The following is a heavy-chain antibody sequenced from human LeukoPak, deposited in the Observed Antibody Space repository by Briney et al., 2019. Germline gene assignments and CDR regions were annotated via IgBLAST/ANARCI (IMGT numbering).Heavy chain of an antibody. J-gene: IGHJ6*02. CDR3: ARDRLKAAMVYYYYGMDV. D-gene: IGHD5-18*01. CDR2: IIPIFGTA. CDR1: GGTFSSYA. Sequence: SVKVSCKASGGTFSSYAISWVRQAPGQGLEWMGGIIPIFGTANYAQKFQGRVTITADESTSTAYMELSSLRSEDTAVYYCARDRLKAAMVYYYYGMDVWGQGTTVTVSS. V-gene: IGHV1-69*01.